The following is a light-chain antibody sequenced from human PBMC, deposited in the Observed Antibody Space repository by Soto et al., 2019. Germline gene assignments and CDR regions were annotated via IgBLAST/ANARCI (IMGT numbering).Light chain of an antibody. CDR2: GAS. CDR3: QQYNSWLWT. V-gene: IGKV3D-15*01. J-gene: IGKJ1*01. Sequence: EILVTQSPVTLSMSPGERVILSCRTSQSVGTNLAWYQQNPGQAPRLLIYGASTRATGIPARFSGSGSGTEFTLIISSLQSEDSAVYYCQQYNSWLWTFGQGTKVDIK. CDR1: QSVGTN.